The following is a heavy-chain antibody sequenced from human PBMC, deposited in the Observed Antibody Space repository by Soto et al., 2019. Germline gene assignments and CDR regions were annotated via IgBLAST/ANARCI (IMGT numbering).Heavy chain of an antibody. CDR2: IYYSGST. CDR3: ARLKQQLVRLYYYYGMDV. Sequence: SETLSLTCTVSGGSISSSSYYWGWIRQPPGKGLEWIGSIYYSGSTYYNPSLKSRVTISVDTSKNQFSLRLSSVTAADTAVYYCARLKQQLVRLYYYYGMDVWGQGTTVTVSS. V-gene: IGHV4-39*01. D-gene: IGHD6-13*01. CDR1: GGSISSSSYY. J-gene: IGHJ6*02.